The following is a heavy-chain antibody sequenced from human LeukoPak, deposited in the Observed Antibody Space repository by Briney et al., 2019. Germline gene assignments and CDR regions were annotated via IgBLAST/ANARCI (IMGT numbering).Heavy chain of an antibody. CDR3: ANTHCDSSPIVWNF. D-gene: IGHD6-6*01. Sequence: GGSLRLSCIASGFTFRNYGMSWVRQAPGKGLEWVSGLSDAGVRIFYSDSVKGRFTISRDNSKNTLYLQMDNLGAEDTAVYYCANTHCDSSPIVWNFWGQGTLVTVSS. CDR2: LSDAGVRI. V-gene: IGHV3-23*01. CDR1: GFTFRNYG. J-gene: IGHJ4*02.